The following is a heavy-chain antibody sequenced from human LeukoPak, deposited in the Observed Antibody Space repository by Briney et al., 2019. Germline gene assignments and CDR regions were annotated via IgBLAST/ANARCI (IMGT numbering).Heavy chain of an antibody. CDR3: ARDELRYCSSTSCWTPDY. Sequence: GGSLRLSSAASGFTFSSYAMSWVRQAPGKGLEWVSAISGSGGSTYYADSVKGRFTISRDNSKNTLYLQMNSLRAEDTAVYYCARDELRYCSSTSCWTPDYWGQGTLVTVSS. CDR2: ISGSGGST. CDR1: GFTFSSYA. V-gene: IGHV3-23*01. J-gene: IGHJ4*02. D-gene: IGHD2-2*01.